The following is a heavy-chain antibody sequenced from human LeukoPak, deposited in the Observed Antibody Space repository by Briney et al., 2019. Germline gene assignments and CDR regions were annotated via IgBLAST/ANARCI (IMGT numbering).Heavy chain of an antibody. CDR2: INHSGST. J-gene: IGHJ4*02. Sequence: GSLRLSCAASGFTFSSYSMNWVRQPPGKGLEWIGEINHSGSTNYNPSLKSRVTISVDTSKNQFSLKLSSVTAADTAVYYCARDQYDSSGYYSYWGQGTLVTVSS. CDR1: GFTFSSYS. D-gene: IGHD3-22*01. V-gene: IGHV4-34*01. CDR3: ARDQYDSSGYYSY.